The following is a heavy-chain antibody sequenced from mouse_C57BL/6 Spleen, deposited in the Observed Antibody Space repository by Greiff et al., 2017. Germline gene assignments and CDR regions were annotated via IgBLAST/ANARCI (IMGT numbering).Heavy chain of an antibody. J-gene: IGHJ2*01. Sequence: VQGVESGAELARPGASVKLSCKASGYTFTSYGISWVKQRTGQGLEWIGEIYPRSGNTYYNEKFKGKATLTADKSSSTAYMELSSLTSEDSAVYFCARSGAFTTVVAFDDWGQGTTLTVSS. V-gene: IGHV1-81*01. D-gene: IGHD1-1*01. CDR3: ARSGAFTTVVAFDD. CDR2: IYPRSGNT. CDR1: GYTFTSYG.